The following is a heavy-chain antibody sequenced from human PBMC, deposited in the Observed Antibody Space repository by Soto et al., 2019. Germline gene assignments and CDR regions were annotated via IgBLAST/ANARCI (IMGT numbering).Heavy chain of an antibody. J-gene: IGHJ6*02. D-gene: IGHD3-10*01. V-gene: IGHV4-34*01. CDR1: GGSFSGYY. Sequence: SETLSLTCAVYGGSFSGYYWSWIRQPPGKGLEWIGEINHSGSTNYNPSLKSRVTISVDTSKNQLSLKLSSVTAADTAVYYCARVRSYYGSGTHYYGMDVWGQGTTVTVS. CDR3: ARVRSYYGSGTHYYGMDV. CDR2: INHSGST.